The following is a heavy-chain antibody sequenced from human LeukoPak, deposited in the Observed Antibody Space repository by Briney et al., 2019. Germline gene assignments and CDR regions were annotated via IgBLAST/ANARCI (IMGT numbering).Heavy chain of an antibody. V-gene: IGHV1-18*01. Sequence: ASVKVSCKASGYTFTSYGISWVRQAPGQGLERMGWISAYNGNTNYAQKLQGRVTMTTDTSTSTAYMELRSLRSDDTAVYYCARDFGIWEPSYYFDYWGQGTLVTVSS. CDR1: GYTFTSYG. J-gene: IGHJ4*02. CDR2: ISAYNGNT. CDR3: ARDFGIWEPSYYFDY. D-gene: IGHD1-26*01.